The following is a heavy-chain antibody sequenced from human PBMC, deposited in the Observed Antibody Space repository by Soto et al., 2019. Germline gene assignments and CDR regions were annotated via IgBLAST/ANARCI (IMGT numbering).Heavy chain of an antibody. J-gene: IGHJ3*02. Sequence: SETLSLTCTVSGGSISSGGYYWSWIRQHPGKGLEWIGYIYYSGSTYYNPSLKSRVTISVDTSKNQFSLKLSSVAAADTAVYYCARDRRDGYNLGAFDIWGQGTMVTVS. CDR3: ARDRRDGYNLGAFDI. V-gene: IGHV4-31*03. CDR2: IYYSGST. D-gene: IGHD5-12*01. CDR1: GGSISSGGYY.